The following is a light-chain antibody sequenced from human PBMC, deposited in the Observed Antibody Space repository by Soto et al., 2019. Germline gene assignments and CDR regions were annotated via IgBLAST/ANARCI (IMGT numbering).Light chain of an antibody. Sequence: DIQLTQSPSFLSASVGDRVTITCRTSQDISSYLAWYQQKPGKAPQLLISAASTLQSGVPSRFSGSGSGTEFTLTLSGLQPEDLATYYCQQLKSYPLSFGGGTKVEI. CDR1: QDISSY. CDR3: QQLKSYPLS. CDR2: AAS. V-gene: IGKV1-9*01. J-gene: IGKJ4*01.